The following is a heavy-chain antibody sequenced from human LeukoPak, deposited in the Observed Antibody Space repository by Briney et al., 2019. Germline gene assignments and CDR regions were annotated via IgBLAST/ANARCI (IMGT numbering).Heavy chain of an antibody. V-gene: IGHV4-39*07. Sequence: SETLSLTCTVSGGSISSSSYYWGWIRQPPGKGLEWIGSIYYSGSTYYNPSLKSRVTISVDTSKNQFSLKLSSVTAADTAAYYCARVSTPLHAFDIWGQGTMVTVSS. D-gene: IGHD2-15*01. CDR3: ARVSTPLHAFDI. CDR2: IYYSGST. CDR1: GGSISSSSYY. J-gene: IGHJ3*02.